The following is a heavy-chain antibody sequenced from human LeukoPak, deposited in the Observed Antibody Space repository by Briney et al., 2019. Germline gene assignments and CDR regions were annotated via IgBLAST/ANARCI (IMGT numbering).Heavy chain of an antibody. CDR2: MCHGGSNI. CDR1: GFTFSSYA. Sequence: GGSLRLSCTAPGFTFSSYAIHWIRQAPGKGLEWVAPMCHGGSNIYYADSVKGRFTISRDNSKNTVYLQMNSLRAEDTAVYYCARDLFCSGSCLDYWGQGTLVTVSS. V-gene: IGHV3-33*08. CDR3: ARDLFCSGSCLDY. D-gene: IGHD3-10*02. J-gene: IGHJ4*02.